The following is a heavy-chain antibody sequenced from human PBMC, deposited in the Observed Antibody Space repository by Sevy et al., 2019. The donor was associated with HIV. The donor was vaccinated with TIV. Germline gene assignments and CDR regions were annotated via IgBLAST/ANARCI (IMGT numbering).Heavy chain of an antibody. Sequence: GGSLRLSCAASGFTFSSYDMSWVRQAPGKGLEWVSGISPTGGTTHYAESVKGRFIISRDNFKNSLYLQMNSLRAEDTAVYYCARDTRPYSSSLDYWGQGTLVTVSS. D-gene: IGHD6-13*01. CDR2: ISPTGGTT. V-gene: IGHV3-23*01. J-gene: IGHJ4*02. CDR3: ARDTRPYSSSLDY. CDR1: GFTFSSYD.